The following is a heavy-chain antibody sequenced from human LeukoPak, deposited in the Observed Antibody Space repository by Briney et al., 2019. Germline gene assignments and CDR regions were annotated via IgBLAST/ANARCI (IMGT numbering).Heavy chain of an antibody. CDR2: INPNSGGT. V-gene: IGHV1-2*02. J-gene: IGHJ3*02. Sequence: APVKVSCKASGYTFTRYYMHWVRQAPGQGLEWMGWINPNSGGTNYAQKFQGRVTMTRDTSISTAYMELSRLRSDDTAVYYCARMKRLYDSSGYPYAFDIWGQGTMVTVSS. CDR3: ARMKRLYDSSGYPYAFDI. D-gene: IGHD3-22*01. CDR1: GYTFTRYY.